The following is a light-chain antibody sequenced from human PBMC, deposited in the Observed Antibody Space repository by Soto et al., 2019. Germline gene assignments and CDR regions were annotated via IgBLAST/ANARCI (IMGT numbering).Light chain of an antibody. CDR3: DQSDRHPIT. J-gene: IGKJ5*01. CDR1: QDISNY. V-gene: IGKV1-33*01. CDR2: DAS. Sequence: DIQMTQSPSSLSASVGDRVTITCRASQDISNYLNWYQQRPGKAPKLLIYDASNLERGVPTRVSRTRARNHFTFVITNLRPNDLATYNGDQSDRHPITFGKGTRLEI.